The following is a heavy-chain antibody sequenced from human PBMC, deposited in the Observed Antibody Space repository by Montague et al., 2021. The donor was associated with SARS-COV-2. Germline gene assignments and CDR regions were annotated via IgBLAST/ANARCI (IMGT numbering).Heavy chain of an antibody. CDR3: ARGGYYDYAFDI. CDR2: IYYSGST. CDR1: GSSARSYY. V-gene: IGHV4-59*02. Sequence: SETLSLTCIVSGSSARSYYWSWIRQPPGKGLEWIGYIYYSGSTNYNPSPKSRVTISVDTSKNQFSLKLSSVTAADTAVYYCARGGYYDYAFDIWGQGTMVTVSS. J-gene: IGHJ3*02. D-gene: IGHD3-22*01.